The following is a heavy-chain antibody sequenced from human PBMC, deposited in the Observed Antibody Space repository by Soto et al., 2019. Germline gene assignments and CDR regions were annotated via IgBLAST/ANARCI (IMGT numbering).Heavy chain of an antibody. CDR1: GYTFTSYA. V-gene: IGHV1-3*01. CDR2: INAGNGNT. D-gene: IGHD3-16*01. Sequence: ASVKLSCNASGYTFTSYAMHWVRQAPGQRLEWMGWINAGNGNTKYSQKFQGRVTITRDTSASTAYMELSSLRSEDTAVYYCARVRARYYFDYWGQGTLVTVSS. CDR3: ARVRARYYFDY. J-gene: IGHJ4*02.